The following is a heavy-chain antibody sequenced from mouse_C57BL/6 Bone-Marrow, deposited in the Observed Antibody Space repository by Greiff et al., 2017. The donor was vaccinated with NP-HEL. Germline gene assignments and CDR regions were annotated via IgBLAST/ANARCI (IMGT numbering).Heavy chain of an antibody. CDR1: GYTFTSYW. CDR2: IDPNSGGT. CDR3: ARAGTYGYGGYYYAMDY. Sequence: QVQLQQPGAELVKPGASVKLSCKASGYTFTSYWMPWVKQRPGRGLEWIGRIDPNSGGTKYNEKFKSKATLTGDKPSSTAYMQLSSLTSEDSAVYYCARAGTYGYGGYYYAMDYWGKGTSVTVSS. J-gene: IGHJ4*01. D-gene: IGHD2-2*01. V-gene: IGHV1-72*01.